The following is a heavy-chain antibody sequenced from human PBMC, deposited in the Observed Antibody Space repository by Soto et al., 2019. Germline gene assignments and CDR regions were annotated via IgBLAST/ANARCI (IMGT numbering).Heavy chain of an antibody. CDR1: GFTFTSSA. J-gene: IGHJ4*02. CDR3: ARECDFLTGYSFDY. D-gene: IGHD3-9*01. CDR2: IVVGSGNT. Sequence: GASVKVSCKASGFTFTSSAVQWVRQARGQRLEWIGWIVVGSGNTNYAQKFQERVAITRDMSTSTAYMELSSLRSEDTAVYYCARECDFLTGYSFDYWGQGSQVTVSS. V-gene: IGHV1-58*01.